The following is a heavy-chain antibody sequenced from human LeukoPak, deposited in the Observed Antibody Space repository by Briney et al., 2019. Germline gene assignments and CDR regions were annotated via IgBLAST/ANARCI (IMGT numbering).Heavy chain of an antibody. CDR1: GGTFSSYA. V-gene: IGHV1-69*05. CDR3: ARGAQYYDFWSGLHD. J-gene: IGHJ4*02. D-gene: IGHD3-3*01. Sequence: ASVKVSCKASGGTFSSYAISWVRQAPGQGLEWIGGIIPIFGTANYAQKFQGRVTITTDESTSTAYMELSSLRSEDTAVYYCARGAQYYDFWSGLHDWGQGTLVTVSS. CDR2: IIPIFGTA.